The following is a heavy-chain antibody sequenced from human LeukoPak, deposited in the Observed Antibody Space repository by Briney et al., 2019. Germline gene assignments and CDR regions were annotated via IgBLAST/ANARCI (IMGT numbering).Heavy chain of an antibody. Sequence: PSETLSLTCTVSGGSISNSFYWGWIRQPPGKGLEWIGTTHYSGNTYYNSSLRNRVTMSVDTSKNQFSLKLTSVTAADTAVYFCARVRGNSSPDYWGQGTQVTVSS. CDR2: THYSGNT. J-gene: IGHJ4*02. CDR1: GGSISNSFY. V-gene: IGHV4-39*01. CDR3: ARVRGNSSPDY. D-gene: IGHD6-13*01.